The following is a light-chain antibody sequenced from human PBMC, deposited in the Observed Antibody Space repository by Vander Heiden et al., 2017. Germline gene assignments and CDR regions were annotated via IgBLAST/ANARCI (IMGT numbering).Light chain of an antibody. V-gene: IGKV1-39*01. CDR2: AAS. Sequence: DIQMSQSPSSLSASVGDSVTIACRASQTISSHLNWYQQKPGKAPKLLIYAASTLQSGVPSRFSGRGSGTDFTLTISSLQPEDFATYYCQQSYSTPRYTFGQGTKLEIK. J-gene: IGKJ2*01. CDR3: QQSYSTPRYT. CDR1: QTISSH.